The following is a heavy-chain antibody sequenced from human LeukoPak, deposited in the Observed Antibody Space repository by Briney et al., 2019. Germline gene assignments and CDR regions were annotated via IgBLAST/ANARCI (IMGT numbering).Heavy chain of an antibody. CDR2: IYYSGST. CDR3: ARYAVAGYFDY. J-gene: IGHJ4*02. D-gene: IGHD6-19*01. CDR1: GGSIRSYY. V-gene: IGHV4-59*01. Sequence: SETLSLTCTVSGGSIRSYYWSWIRQPPGKGLEWIGYIYYSGSTNYNPSLKSRVTISVDTSKNQFSLKLSSVTAADTAVYYCARYAVAGYFDYWGQGTLVTVSS.